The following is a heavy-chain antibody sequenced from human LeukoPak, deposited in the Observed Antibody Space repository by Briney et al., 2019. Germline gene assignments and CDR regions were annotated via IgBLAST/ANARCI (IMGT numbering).Heavy chain of an antibody. CDR1: GGSFSGYY. D-gene: IGHD6-6*01. CDR3: ARGRKPRGAARGYYFDY. J-gene: IGHJ4*02. V-gene: IGHV4-34*01. CDR2: INHSGST. Sequence: SETLSLTCAVYGGSFSGYYWSWIRQPPGKGLEWTGEINHSGSTNYNPSLKSRVTISVDTSKNQFSLKLSSVTAADTAVYYCARGRKPRGAARGYYFDYWGQGTLVTVSS.